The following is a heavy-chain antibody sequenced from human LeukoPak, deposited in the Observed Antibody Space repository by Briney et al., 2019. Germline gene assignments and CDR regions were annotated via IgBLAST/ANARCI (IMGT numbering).Heavy chain of an antibody. CDR2: ISAYNGNT. D-gene: IGHD5-18*01. CDR1: GYTFTSYG. CDR3: ARRPPRSTWIQLWYFDY. Sequence: GASVKVSCKASGYTFTSYGISWVRQAPGQGLEWMGWISAYNGNTNYAQKLQGRVTMTTDTSTSTAYMELRSLRSDDTAVYYCARRPPRSTWIQLWYFDYWGQGTLVTVSS. J-gene: IGHJ4*02. V-gene: IGHV1-18*01.